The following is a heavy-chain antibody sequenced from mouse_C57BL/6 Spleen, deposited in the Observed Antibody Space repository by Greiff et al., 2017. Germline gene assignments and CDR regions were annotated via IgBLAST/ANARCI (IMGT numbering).Heavy chain of an antibody. D-gene: IGHD3-1*01. CDR1: GFNIKDDY. CDR3: VRGGGTARATSFAY. Sequence: VQLQQSGAELVRPGASVTLSCTASGFNIKDDYMHWVKQRPEQGLVWIGWIDPVRGDTDYSSEVQGKATITADTASNTAYLQLSSLTSEDTAVYYCVRGGGTARATSFAYWGQGTLVTVSA. J-gene: IGHJ3*01. CDR2: IDPVRGDT. V-gene: IGHV14-4*01.